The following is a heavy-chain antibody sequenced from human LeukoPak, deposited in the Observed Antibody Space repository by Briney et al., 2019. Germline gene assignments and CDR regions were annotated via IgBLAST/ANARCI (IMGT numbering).Heavy chain of an antibody. D-gene: IGHD2-2*01. CDR2: IIPIFGTA. Sequence: ASVKVSCKASGGTFSSYAISWVRLAPGQGLEWMGGIIPIFGTANYAQKFQGRVTMTEDTSTDTAYMELSSLRSEDTAVYYCATDCSSTSCSRDYWGQGTLVTVSS. CDR1: GGTFSSYA. CDR3: ATDCSSTSCSRDY. V-gene: IGHV1-69*06. J-gene: IGHJ4*02.